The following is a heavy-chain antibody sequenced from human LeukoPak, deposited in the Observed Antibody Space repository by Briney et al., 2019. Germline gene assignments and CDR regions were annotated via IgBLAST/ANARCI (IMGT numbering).Heavy chain of an antibody. D-gene: IGHD3-16*01. CDR2: IYYSGST. CDR1: GGSISSYY. Sequence: SETLSLTCTVSGGSISSYYWSWIRQPPGKGLEWIGYIYYSGSTNYNPSLKSRVTISVDTSKNQFSLKLSSVTAADTAVYYCAQGRWGQGYWGQGTLVTVSS. V-gene: IGHV4-59*01. J-gene: IGHJ4*02. CDR3: AQGRWGQGY.